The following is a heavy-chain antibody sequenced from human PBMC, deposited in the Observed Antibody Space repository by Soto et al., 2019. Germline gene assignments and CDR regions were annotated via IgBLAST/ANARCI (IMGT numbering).Heavy chain of an antibody. CDR3: ARPESYYDSSGYYCDY. D-gene: IGHD3-22*01. J-gene: IGHJ4*02. Sequence: GGSLRLSCAASGFTFSSYGMHWVRQAPGKGLEWVAVISYDGSNKYYADSVKGRFTISRDNSKNTLYLQMNSLRAEDTAVYYCARPESYYDSSGYYCDYWGQGTLVTVSS. V-gene: IGHV3-30*03. CDR2: ISYDGSNK. CDR1: GFTFSSYG.